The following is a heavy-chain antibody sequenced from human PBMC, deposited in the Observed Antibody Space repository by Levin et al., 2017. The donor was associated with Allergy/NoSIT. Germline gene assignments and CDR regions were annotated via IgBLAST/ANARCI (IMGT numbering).Heavy chain of an antibody. CDR1: GFSLSTVGVG. Sequence: SGPTLVKPTQTLTLTCTFSGFSLSTVGVGVGWIRQPPGKALERLAVIYWNDDERYSPFLKSRLTITKDTSKNQVVLTMTNMDSVDTATYYCARSVPARPVVGAIDCWGQGTMVTVSS. J-gene: IGHJ3*01. D-gene: IGHD2-2*01. V-gene: IGHV2-5*01. CDR3: ARSVPARPVVGAIDC. CDR2: IYWNDDE.